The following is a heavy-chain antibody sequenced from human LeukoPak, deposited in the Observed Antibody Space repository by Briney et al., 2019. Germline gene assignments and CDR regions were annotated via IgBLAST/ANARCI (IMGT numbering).Heavy chain of an antibody. CDR1: GFTFSSHW. Sequence: PGGSLRLSCAASGFTFSSHWMSWIRQAPGKGLEWVAHIKEDGSEKYYVDSVKGRLTISRDNAKKSLYLQMNSLRTEDTAVYYCVKDGGRDWGQGTLVTVSS. D-gene: IGHD3-16*01. J-gene: IGHJ4*02. V-gene: IGHV3-7*01. CDR3: VKDGGRD. CDR2: IKEDGSEK.